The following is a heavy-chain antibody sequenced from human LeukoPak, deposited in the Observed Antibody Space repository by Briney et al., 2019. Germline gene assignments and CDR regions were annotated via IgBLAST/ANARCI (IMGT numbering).Heavy chain of an antibody. CDR2: IGPTGSDR. CDR3: ARGYSSSSWSLFDY. V-gene: IGHV3-23*01. Sequence: PGGSLRLSCTASGLTFSTSGFNWVRQAPGKGLEWVASIGPTGSDRYHADSVKGRFTISRDNSKNTLYLQMNSLRAEDTAVYYCARGYSSSSWSLFDYWGQGTLVTVSS. D-gene: IGHD6-6*01. CDR1: GLTFSTSG. J-gene: IGHJ4*02.